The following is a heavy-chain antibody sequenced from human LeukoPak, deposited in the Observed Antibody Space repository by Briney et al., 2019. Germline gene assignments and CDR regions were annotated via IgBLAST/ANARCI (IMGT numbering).Heavy chain of an antibody. J-gene: IGHJ4*02. CDR3: ARGVYDYVWGSYRYWLDY. V-gene: IGHV4-34*01. CDR2: INHSGST. CDR1: GGSFSGYY. D-gene: IGHD3-16*02. Sequence: SETLSLTCAVYGGSFSGYYWSWIRQPPGKGLEWIGEINHSGSTNYNPSPKSRVTISVDTSKNQFSLKLSSVTAADTAVYYCARGVYDYVWGSYRYWLDYWGQGTLVTVSS.